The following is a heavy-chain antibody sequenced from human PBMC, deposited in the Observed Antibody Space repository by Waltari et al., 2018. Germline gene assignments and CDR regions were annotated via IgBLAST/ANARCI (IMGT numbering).Heavy chain of an antibody. CDR2: INPSGGST. V-gene: IGHV1-46*01. CDR3: ARDLGRNYSFDY. J-gene: IGHJ4*02. D-gene: IGHD1-7*01. CDR1: GYTFTSYY. Sequence: QVQLVQSGAEVRKPGASVKVSCKASGYTFTSYYMHWVRQAPGQGPEWMGIINPSGGSTRYAQKFQGRVTMTRDTSTSTVYMELSSLRSEDTAVYYCARDLGRNYSFDYWGQGTLVTVSS.